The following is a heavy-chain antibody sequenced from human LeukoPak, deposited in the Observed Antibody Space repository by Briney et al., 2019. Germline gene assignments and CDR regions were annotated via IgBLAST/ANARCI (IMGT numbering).Heavy chain of an antibody. CDR1: GLPIADFA. V-gene: IGHV3-43*02. Sequence: PGGSLRLSCVASGLPIADFAMHWVRQAPGKGLEWVSLISGDGVSTFYTDSVRGRFIMSRDNTKNSLIHYMRKVRTDDAAMYHCAKESGEVDYWGQGTLVAVSS. J-gene: IGHJ4*02. CDR2: ISGDGVST. CDR3: AKESGEVDY.